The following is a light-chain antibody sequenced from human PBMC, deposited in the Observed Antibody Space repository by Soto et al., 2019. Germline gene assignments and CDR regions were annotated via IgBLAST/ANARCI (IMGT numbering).Light chain of an antibody. J-gene: IGKJ5*01. CDR1: QSISSN. CDR2: GAS. Sequence: EIVMTQSPATLSVSPVERATLSCRASQSISSNFAWYQQKPGQAPRLLIYGASRRAMDIPVRFSGSGSGTDFTLTISRLEPEDFVLYYCQHFRAFGQGTRLENK. V-gene: IGKV3-15*01. CDR3: QHFRA.